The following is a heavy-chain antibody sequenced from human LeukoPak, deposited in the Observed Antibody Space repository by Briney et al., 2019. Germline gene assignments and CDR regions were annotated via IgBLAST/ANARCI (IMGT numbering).Heavy chain of an antibody. Sequence: GESLKISCKGSGYSFTTYWIGWVLQMPGKGLEWMVIIYPGDSDTRYSPSFQGQVTISADKSISTAYLQWSSLKASDSGMYYCARLFEGHCSGGSCTGYYFDYWGQGTLVTVSS. CDR3: ARLFEGHCSGGSCTGYYFDY. CDR1: GYSFTTYW. D-gene: IGHD2-15*01. J-gene: IGHJ4*02. V-gene: IGHV5-51*01. CDR2: IYPGDSDT.